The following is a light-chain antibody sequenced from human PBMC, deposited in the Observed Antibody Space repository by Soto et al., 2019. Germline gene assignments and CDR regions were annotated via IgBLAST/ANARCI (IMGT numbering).Light chain of an antibody. Sequence: EIVLTQSPSPLSVSPGERATLSCRASQSVRSSYLAWYQQKPGQAPRLLIYGASSRATGIPERFSGSGSGTDFTLTISRLEPEDVAVYYCQQYGSSPQLTSGGGTNV. J-gene: IGKJ4*01. CDR3: QQYGSSPQLT. CDR2: GAS. CDR1: QSVRSSY. V-gene: IGKV3-20*01.